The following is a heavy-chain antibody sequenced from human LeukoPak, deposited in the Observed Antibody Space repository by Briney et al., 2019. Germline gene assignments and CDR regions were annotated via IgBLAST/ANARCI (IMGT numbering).Heavy chain of an antibody. D-gene: IGHD4-11*01. CDR2: INTAQSDT. CDR3: AKFERTVTTLADY. CDR1: GFSFSGYW. J-gene: IGHJ4*02. Sequence: GGSLRLSCAASGFSFSGYWMHWVRQTPGKGLVWVARINTAQSDTVYADSVKGRFIISRDNAKSTLYLQMNSLRAEDTAVYYCAKFERTVTTLADYWGQGTLVTVSS. V-gene: IGHV3-74*03.